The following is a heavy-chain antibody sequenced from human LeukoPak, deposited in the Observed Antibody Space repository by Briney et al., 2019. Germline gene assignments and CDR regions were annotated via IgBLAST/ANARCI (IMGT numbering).Heavy chain of an antibody. D-gene: IGHD4-23*01. CDR2: IYNGGST. CDR3: ARIRPTVVPGGWYYDL. CDR1: GGSISSYY. Sequence: ASETLSLTCTVSGGSISSYYWSWIRQPTGRGLEWIGRIYNGGSTNYNPSLKSRLTISVDTSKNQFSLKLSSVTAADTAVYYCARIRPTVVPGGWYYDLWGRGTLVTVSS. V-gene: IGHV4-4*07. J-gene: IGHJ2*01.